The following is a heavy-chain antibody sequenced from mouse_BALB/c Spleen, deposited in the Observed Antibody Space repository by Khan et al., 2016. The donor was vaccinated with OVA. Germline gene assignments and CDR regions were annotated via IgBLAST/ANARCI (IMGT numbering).Heavy chain of an antibody. Sequence: QVQLKQSGAELVRPGVSVKISCKGSGYTFTDYAMHWVKQSHAKSLVWIGVISTYYGDPTYNQKFKGKATMTVDKSSSTAYMELARLTSEDSAIYYCARGSGNSRFAYWGQWTLVTVSA. CDR1: GYTFTDYA. J-gene: IGHJ3*01. V-gene: IGHV1S137*01. D-gene: IGHD1-3*01. CDR2: ISTYYGDP. CDR3: ARGSGNSRFAY.